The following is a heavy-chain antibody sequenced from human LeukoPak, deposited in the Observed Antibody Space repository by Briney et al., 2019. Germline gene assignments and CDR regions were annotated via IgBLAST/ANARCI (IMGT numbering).Heavy chain of an antibody. CDR2: ISSSSSYI. CDR1: GFTFDDYG. J-gene: IGHJ4*02. V-gene: IGHV3-21*01. CDR3: AREGTYYYDSSGYYLADY. D-gene: IGHD3-22*01. Sequence: GGTLRLSCAASGFTFDDYGMSWVRQAPGKGREWVSSISSSSSYIYYADSVKGRFTISRDNAKNSLYLQMNSLRAEDTAVYYCAREGTYYYDSSGYYLADYWGQGTLVTVSS.